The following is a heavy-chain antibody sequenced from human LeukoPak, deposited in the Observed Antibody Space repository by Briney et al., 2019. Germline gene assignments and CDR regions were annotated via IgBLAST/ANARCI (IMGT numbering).Heavy chain of an antibody. J-gene: IGHJ4*02. CDR2: IYYSGST. Sequence: SETLSLTCSVSVGSISSHCWGWIRRPPGKGLEWLGCIYYSGSTNYNPSLKRRVTMSVDTSKNQFSLKLSSVTAADTAVYSCARVRGLGVISPYFDYWGQGVLVTVSS. CDR3: ARVRGLGVISPYFDY. CDR1: VGSISSHC. V-gene: IGHV4-59*08. D-gene: IGHD3-16*02.